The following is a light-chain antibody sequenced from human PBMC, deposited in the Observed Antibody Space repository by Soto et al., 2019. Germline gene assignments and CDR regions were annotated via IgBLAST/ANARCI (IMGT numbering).Light chain of an antibody. CDR2: EVN. CDR3: SSHAASGV. CDR1: SGDVGGYNY. V-gene: IGLV2-8*01. Sequence: QPVLTQPPSASGSPGQSVAISCSGTSGDVGGYNYVSWYQQHPGKAPKLIIYEVNKRPSGVPDRFSGSKSGNTASLTVSGLQAEEEADYYCSSHAASGVFGGGTKFTVL. J-gene: IGLJ3*02.